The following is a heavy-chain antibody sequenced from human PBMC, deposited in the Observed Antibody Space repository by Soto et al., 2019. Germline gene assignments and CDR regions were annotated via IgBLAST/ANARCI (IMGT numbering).Heavy chain of an antibody. CDR1: GFTFSSHA. CDR2: LSDSGGST. V-gene: IGHV3-23*01. D-gene: IGHD6-13*01. J-gene: IGHJ4*02. CDR3: AKVSSSWYSDFFDF. Sequence: GGSLRLSCTASGFTFSSHAMTWVRQAPGKGLEWVSGLSDSGGSTYYADSVKGRFTISRDNSMNTLYLQMNTLRAEDTAVYYCAKVSSSWYSDFFDFWGQGTLVTVSS.